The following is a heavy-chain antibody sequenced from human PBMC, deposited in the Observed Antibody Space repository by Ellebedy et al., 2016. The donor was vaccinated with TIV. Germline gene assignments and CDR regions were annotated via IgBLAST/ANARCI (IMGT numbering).Heavy chain of an antibody. CDR3: ARSRGYCTNGVCYTLYYFDY. V-gene: IGHV5-51*01. CDR2: IYPGDSDT. D-gene: IGHD2-8*01. Sequence: GESLKISCKGSGYSFTSYWIGWVRQMPGKGLEWMGIIYPGDSDTRYSPSFQGQVTISADKSISTAYLQWSSLKASDTAMYYCARSRGYCTNGVCYTLYYFDYWGQGTLVTVSS. J-gene: IGHJ4*02. CDR1: GYSFTSYW.